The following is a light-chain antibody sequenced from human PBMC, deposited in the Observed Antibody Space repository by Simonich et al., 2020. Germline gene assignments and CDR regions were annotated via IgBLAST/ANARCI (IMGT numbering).Light chain of an antibody. J-gene: IGKJ3*01. CDR1: QSLLHSEGKTY. CDR3: MQSIQLPLFT. V-gene: IGKV2D-29*02. CDR2: EVS. Sequence: DIVMTQTPLSLSVTPGKPASISCKSSQSLLHSEGKTYLYWYLQKPGQSPKLLSYEVSNRFSGVPDRFSGSGSGTDFTLKISRVEAEDVGVYYCMQSIQLPLFTFGPGTKVDIK.